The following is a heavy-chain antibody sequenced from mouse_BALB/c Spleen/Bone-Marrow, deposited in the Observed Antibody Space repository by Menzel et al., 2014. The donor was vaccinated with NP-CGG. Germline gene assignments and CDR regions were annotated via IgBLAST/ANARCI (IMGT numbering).Heavy chain of an antibody. V-gene: IGHV14-3*02. J-gene: IGHJ2*01. D-gene: IGHD1-1*01. CDR2: IVPANGNS. CDR3: ARYYYGYSFDY. Sequence: VQLQQSGAELVKPGASVKLSCTASGLNIKDTYMHWVKQRSEQGLEWIGRIVPANGNSKYDPKFQGKATITADTTSNTAYLQLSSLTSEDAAVYYCARYYYGYSFDYWGQGTTLTVSS. CDR1: GLNIKDTY.